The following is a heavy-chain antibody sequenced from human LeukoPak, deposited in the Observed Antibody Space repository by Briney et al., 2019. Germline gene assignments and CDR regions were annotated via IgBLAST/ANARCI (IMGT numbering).Heavy chain of an antibody. Sequence: GASVKVPCKASGYTFTSYDINWVRQATGQGLEWMGWINPNSGGTNYAQKFQGRVTMTRDTSISTAYMELSRLRSDDTAVYYCARDSVWFGELLYGNDAFDIWGQGTMVTVSS. V-gene: IGHV1-2*02. CDR2: INPNSGGT. CDR1: GYTFTSYD. J-gene: IGHJ3*02. CDR3: ARDSVWFGELLYGNDAFDI. D-gene: IGHD3-10*01.